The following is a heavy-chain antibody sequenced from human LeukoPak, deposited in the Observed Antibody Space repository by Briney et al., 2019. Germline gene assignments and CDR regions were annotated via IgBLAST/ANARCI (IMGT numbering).Heavy chain of an antibody. CDR3: ARDGVVGATSRSNYYYYYMDV. V-gene: IGHV1-46*01. CDR2: INPSGGST. D-gene: IGHD1-26*01. Sequence: GASVKVSCKASGYTFTSYGISWVRQAPGQGLEWMGIINPSGGSTSYAQKFQGRVTMTRDTSTSTVYMELSSLRSEDTAVYYCARDGVVGATSRSNYYYYYMDVWGKGTTVTISS. J-gene: IGHJ6*03. CDR1: GYTFTSYG.